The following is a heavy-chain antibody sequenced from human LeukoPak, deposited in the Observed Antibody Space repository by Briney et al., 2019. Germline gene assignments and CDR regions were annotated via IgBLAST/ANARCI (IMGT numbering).Heavy chain of an antibody. D-gene: IGHD2-2*01. CDR3: AVSYDGMDV. CDR2: INHSGST. CDR1: GGSFSGYY. Sequence: SETLSLTCAVYGGSFSGYYWSWIRQPPGKGLEWIGEINHSGSTNYNPSLKSRVTISVDTSKNKFSLKLSSVTAADTAVYYCAVSYDGMDVWGQGTTVTVSS. J-gene: IGHJ6*02. V-gene: IGHV4-34*01.